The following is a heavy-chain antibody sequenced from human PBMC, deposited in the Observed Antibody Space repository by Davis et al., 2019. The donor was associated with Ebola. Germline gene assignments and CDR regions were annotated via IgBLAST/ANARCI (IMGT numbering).Heavy chain of an antibody. CDR2: IHTGDSDT. CDR3: ASLRRTITGMDDAFDI. Sequence: KVSCKDSGNSFTSHWIGWVRQMPGKGLEWMGIIHTGDSDTRYSPSFRGQVTISADKSIKTAFLQWSSLKASDTAMYYCASLRRTITGMDDAFDIWGQGTMVTVSS. D-gene: IGHD2-8*02. CDR1: GNSFTSHW. V-gene: IGHV5-51*01. J-gene: IGHJ3*02.